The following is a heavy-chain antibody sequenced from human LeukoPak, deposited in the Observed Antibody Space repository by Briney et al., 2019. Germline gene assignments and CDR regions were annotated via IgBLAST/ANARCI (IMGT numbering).Heavy chain of an antibody. D-gene: IGHD4-23*01. CDR2: IYSGGST. CDR3: ARAHLYGGNRRDAFDI. CDR1: GFTFRNYW. Sequence: PGGSLRLSCAASGFTFRNYWMSWVRQAPGKGLEWVSVIYSGGSTYYADSVKGRFTISRDNSKNTLYLQMNSLRAEDTAVYYCARAHLYGGNRRDAFDIWGQGTMVTVSS. J-gene: IGHJ3*02. V-gene: IGHV3-66*01.